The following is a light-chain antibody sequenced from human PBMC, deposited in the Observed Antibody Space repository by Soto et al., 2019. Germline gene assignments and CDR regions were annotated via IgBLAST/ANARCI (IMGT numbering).Light chain of an antibody. J-gene: IGKJ4*01. CDR2: ATS. CDR1: QSITRY. V-gene: IGKV1-39*01. Sequence: DFQMTQSPSSLSASVGDRVNITCRASQSITRYLNWYQQKPGKAPNLLIYATSNLQTGVPLRFSGSGFGTDFPLPINNLQPEDFATYYCQQSYSVPRTFGGGTKVEI. CDR3: QQSYSVPRT.